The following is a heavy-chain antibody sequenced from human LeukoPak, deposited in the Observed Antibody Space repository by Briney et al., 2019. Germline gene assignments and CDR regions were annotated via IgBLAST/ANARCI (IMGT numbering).Heavy chain of an antibody. CDR1: GFAFIGHS. J-gene: IGHJ4*02. CDR3: ARAPGQYSYGLHY. V-gene: IGHV3-21*01. Sequence: GGSLRLSCAASGFAFIGHSMNWVRQAPGKGLEWVSSISSSSSYIYYADSVKGRFTISRDNAKNSLYLQMNSLRAEDTAVYYCARAPGQYSYGLHYWGQGTLVTVSS. D-gene: IGHD5-18*01. CDR2: ISSSSSYI.